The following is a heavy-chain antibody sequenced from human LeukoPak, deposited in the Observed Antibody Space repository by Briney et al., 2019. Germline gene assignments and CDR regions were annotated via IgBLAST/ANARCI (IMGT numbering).Heavy chain of an antibody. Sequence: PSETLSLTCTVSGYSISSGYYWAWIRQPPGKGLEWIGYIYHSGSTNYNPSLKSRVTISVDTSKNQFSLELSSVTAEDTAVYYCARLRYYGSGSYPMTGNWFDPWGQGTLVTVSS. CDR3: ARLRYYGSGSYPMTGNWFDP. D-gene: IGHD3-10*01. CDR2: IYHSGST. V-gene: IGHV4-38-2*02. CDR1: GYSISSGYY. J-gene: IGHJ5*02.